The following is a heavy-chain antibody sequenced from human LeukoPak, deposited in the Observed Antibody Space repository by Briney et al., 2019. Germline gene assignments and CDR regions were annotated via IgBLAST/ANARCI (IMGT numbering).Heavy chain of an antibody. Sequence: ASVKVSCKASGYTFTSYGTSWVRQAPGQGLEWMGWISAYNGNTNYAQKLQGRVTMTTDTSTSTAYMELRSLRSDDTAVYYCARPPQKIRYCSGGSCQFPFDYWGQGTLVTVSS. CDR3: ARPPQKIRYCSGGSCQFPFDY. CDR1: GYTFTSYG. V-gene: IGHV1-18*01. J-gene: IGHJ4*02. CDR2: ISAYNGNT. D-gene: IGHD2-15*01.